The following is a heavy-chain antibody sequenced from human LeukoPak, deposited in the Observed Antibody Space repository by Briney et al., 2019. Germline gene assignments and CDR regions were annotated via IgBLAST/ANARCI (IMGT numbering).Heavy chain of an antibody. CDR2: ISAYNGNT. V-gene: IGHV1-18*04. J-gene: IGHJ4*02. CDR3: ARALHDYGDPFDY. CDR1: GYTFTSYY. D-gene: IGHD4-17*01. Sequence: ASVKVSCKASGYTFTSYYMHWVRQAPGQGLEWMGWISAYNGNTNYAQKLQGRVTMTTDTSTSTAYMELRSLRSDDTAVYYCARALHDYGDPFDYWGQGTLVTVSS.